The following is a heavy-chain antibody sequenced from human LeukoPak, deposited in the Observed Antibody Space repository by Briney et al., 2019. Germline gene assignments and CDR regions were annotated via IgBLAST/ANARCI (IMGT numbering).Heavy chain of an antibody. CDR3: ARYYDVWSEYNWFDP. Sequence: SETLSLTCTVSGGSISSYYWSWIRQPPGKGLEWIGYIYISGSTNYNPSLKSRVTISVDTSKNQFSLKLSSVTAADTAVYYCARYYDVWSEYNWFDPWGQGTLVTVSS. CDR1: GGSISSYY. V-gene: IGHV4-4*09. J-gene: IGHJ5*02. CDR2: IYISGST. D-gene: IGHD3-3*01.